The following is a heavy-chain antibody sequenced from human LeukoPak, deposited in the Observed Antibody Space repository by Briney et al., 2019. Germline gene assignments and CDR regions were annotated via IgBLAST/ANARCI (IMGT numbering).Heavy chain of an antibody. Sequence: PGGSLRLSCAASGFTFSSYGMHWVRHAPGKGLEWVAVISYDGSNKYYADSVKGRFTISRDNSKNTLYLQMNSLRAEDTAVYYCAKEDVGYNGGGYFDYWGQGTLVTVSS. V-gene: IGHV3-30*18. D-gene: IGHD5-24*01. CDR1: GFTFSSYG. J-gene: IGHJ4*02. CDR2: ISYDGSNK. CDR3: AKEDVGYNGGGYFDY.